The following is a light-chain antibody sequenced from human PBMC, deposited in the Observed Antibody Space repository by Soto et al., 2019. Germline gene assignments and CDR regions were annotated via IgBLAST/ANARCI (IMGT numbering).Light chain of an antibody. J-gene: IGLJ1*01. Sequence: QSVLTQPASVSGSPGQSITISCTGTSSDVGAYNYVSWYQQHPGKAPKLMIYEVSNRPSGVSDRFSGSKSDSTASLSISGLQAEDEADSYCCSYASTSTYVFGPATKLTVL. CDR1: SSDVGAYNY. CDR3: CSYASTSTYV. CDR2: EVS. V-gene: IGLV2-14*01.